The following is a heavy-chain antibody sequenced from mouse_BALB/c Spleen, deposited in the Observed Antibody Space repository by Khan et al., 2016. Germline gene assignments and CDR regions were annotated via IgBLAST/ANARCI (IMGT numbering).Heavy chain of an antibody. CDR3: AGYWDHY. Sequence: QVQLKQAGAELAKPGASVKMSCKATGYTFTSYWMHWVKQRPGQGLEWIGYINPSTGYTEYNQKFKDKATLTADKSSSTAYMQLSSLTSEASAVYYCAGYWDHYWGQGTTLTVSS. D-gene: IGHD4-1*01. CDR2: INPSTGYT. V-gene: IGHV1-7*01. J-gene: IGHJ2*01. CDR1: GYTFTSYW.